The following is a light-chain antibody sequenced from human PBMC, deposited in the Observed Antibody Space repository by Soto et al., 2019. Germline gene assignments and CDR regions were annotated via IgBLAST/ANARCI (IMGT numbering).Light chain of an antibody. J-gene: IGKJ1*01. V-gene: IGKV1-5*01. CDR2: DAS. CDR1: QNINNW. CDR3: QHMRT. Sequence: DIQMTQSPPTLSASIGDRVTITCRASQNINNWIAWYQQKPGKAPKFLIYDASTLESGVPSRFSGSGFGTEFSLTISSLQPDDFGSYYCQHMRTFGQGTKLDIK.